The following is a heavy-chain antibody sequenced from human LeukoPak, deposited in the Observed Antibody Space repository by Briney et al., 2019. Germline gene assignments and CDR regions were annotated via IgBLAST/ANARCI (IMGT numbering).Heavy chain of an antibody. J-gene: IGHJ5*02. CDR3: AIGGVRIVSNGGYVGWFDP. V-gene: IGHV1-46*01. D-gene: IGHD5-12*01. Sequence: ASVKVSCKASGYTFTSYYMHWVRQAPGQGLEWMGIINPSGGSTSYAQKFQGRVTMTRDTSTSTVYMELSSLRSEDTAVYYCAIGGVRIVSNGGYVGWFDPWGQGTLVTVSS. CDR1: GYTFTSYY. CDR2: INPSGGST.